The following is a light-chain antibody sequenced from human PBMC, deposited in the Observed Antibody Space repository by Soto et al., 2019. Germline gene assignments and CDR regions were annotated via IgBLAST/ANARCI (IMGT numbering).Light chain of an antibody. V-gene: IGLV2-23*01. Sequence: QSALTQPASVSASPGQSITISCPGTSSDVGSYNLVSWFQQHPGKAPKLTIYEGNKRPSGVSNRFSGSKSGNTASLTISGLQAEDEADYYCCSYAGSSTLVFGGGTKLTVL. CDR1: SSDVGSYNL. CDR2: EGN. CDR3: CSYAGSSTLV. J-gene: IGLJ3*02.